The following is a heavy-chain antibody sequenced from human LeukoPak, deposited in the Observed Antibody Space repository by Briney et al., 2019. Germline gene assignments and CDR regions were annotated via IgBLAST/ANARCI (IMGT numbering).Heavy chain of an antibody. CDR1: GGSISSGGYY. J-gene: IGHJ4*02. Sequence: SETLSLTCTVSGGSISSGGYYWSWIRQHPGKGLEWIGYIYYSGSTYYNPSLKSRVTISVDTSKNQFSLKLSSVTAADTAVYYCARDARDYEGAFDYWGQGTLVTVSS. CDR3: ARDARDYEGAFDY. CDR2: IYYSGST. V-gene: IGHV4-31*03. D-gene: IGHD4-17*01.